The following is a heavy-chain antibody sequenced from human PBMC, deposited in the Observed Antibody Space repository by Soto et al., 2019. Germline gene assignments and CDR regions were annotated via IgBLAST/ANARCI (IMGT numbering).Heavy chain of an antibody. CDR3: ARDVIIVPARGRRLDV. J-gene: IGHJ6*02. CDR2: ISAYNGNR. D-gene: IGHD3-10*01. Sequence: ASVKVSCKAAGYTFTNYGISWVRQAPGQGLEWMGWISAYNGNRNYAQKFQGRVTMTTDTSTNTAYMELGSLRHDDTAVYFCARDVIIVPARGRRLDVWGQGTTVTVSS. V-gene: IGHV1-18*01. CDR1: GYTFTNYG.